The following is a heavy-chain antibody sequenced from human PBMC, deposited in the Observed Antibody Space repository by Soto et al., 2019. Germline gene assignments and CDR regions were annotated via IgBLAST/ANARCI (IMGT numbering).Heavy chain of an antibody. CDR3: VRTSHYGSGTWNFDF. J-gene: IGHJ4*02. Sequence: GGSLRLSCAGSGFTLSDNYMDWVRQAPGKGLEWVGRTRNKANRYTTEYAASVKGRFTVSRDESMNSLHLQMNSLKTEDTAVYYCVRTSHYGSGTWNFDFWGQGTVVTSPQ. D-gene: IGHD3-10*01. CDR1: GFTLSDNY. V-gene: IGHV3-72*01. CDR2: TRNKANRYTT.